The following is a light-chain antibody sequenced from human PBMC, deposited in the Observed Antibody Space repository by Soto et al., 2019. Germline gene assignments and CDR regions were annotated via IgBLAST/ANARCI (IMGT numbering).Light chain of an antibody. J-gene: IGKJ1*01. CDR2: DAS. CDR1: QSVRSW. V-gene: IGKV1-5*01. CDR3: QHYNSYSEA. Sequence: IHLTQSPSTLSASVGDRVTITCRASQSVRSWLAWYQQKPGRAPKFLIYDASSLESGVPSRFSGSGSGTEFTLTISSLQPDDFATYYCQHYNSYSEAFGQGTKVDIK.